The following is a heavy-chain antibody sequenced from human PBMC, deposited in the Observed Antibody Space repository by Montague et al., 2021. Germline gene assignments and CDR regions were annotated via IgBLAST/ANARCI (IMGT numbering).Heavy chain of an antibody. D-gene: IGHD3-22*01. CDR2: ICDGGSA. V-gene: IGHV4-61*01. CDR3: AAYYYGGGGRGP. Sequence: SETLSLTCSVSGDSARCGIYHWGWIRQSPGKGLEWIGYICDGGSATYKTSLGSRVTMSLDTSSNQFSLNLRSATAADTAVYYCAAYYYGGGGRGPWGQGTLVTVSS. CDR1: GDSARCGIYH. J-gene: IGHJ5*02.